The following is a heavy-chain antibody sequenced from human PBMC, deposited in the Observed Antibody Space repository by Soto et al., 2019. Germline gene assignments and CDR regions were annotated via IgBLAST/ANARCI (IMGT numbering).Heavy chain of an antibody. J-gene: IGHJ6*02. CDR3: ARERKASSPTLGYGIDV. CDR1: GGTFSSYA. V-gene: IGHV1-69*01. D-gene: IGHD6-13*01. Sequence: QVQLVQSGAEVKKPGSSVKVSCKASGGTFSSYAISWVRQAPGQGLEWMGGIIPIFGTANYAQKFQGRVTITADESTSTAYMELSSLRSEDTAVYYCARERKASSPTLGYGIDVWGQGTTVTVSS. CDR2: IIPIFGTA.